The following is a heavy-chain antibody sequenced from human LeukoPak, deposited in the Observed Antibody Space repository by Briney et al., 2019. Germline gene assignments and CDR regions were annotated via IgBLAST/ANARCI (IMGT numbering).Heavy chain of an antibody. CDR2: INHSGST. J-gene: IGHJ4*02. Sequence: PSETLSLTCAVYGGSFSGYYWSWIRQPPGKGLEWNGEINHSGSTNYNPSLKSRVTISVDTSKNQFSLKLSSVTAADTAVYYCARGTSPRYSDSSGSYFDYWGQGTLVTVSS. CDR1: GGSFSGYY. V-gene: IGHV4-34*01. D-gene: IGHD3-22*01. CDR3: ARGTSPRYSDSSGSYFDY.